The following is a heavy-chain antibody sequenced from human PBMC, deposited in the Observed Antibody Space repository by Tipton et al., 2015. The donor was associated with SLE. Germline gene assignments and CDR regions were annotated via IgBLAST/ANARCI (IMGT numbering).Heavy chain of an antibody. CDR2: MNPISGNT. Sequence: QVQLVQSGAEVKKPGASVKVSCKASGYTFTRHGISWVRQAPGQGPEWMGWMNPISGNTGYAQKFQGRVTMTRNTSISTAYMELSSLRSEDTAVYYCARGSRNIAAAGTILFDYWGQGILVTVSS. V-gene: IGHV1-8*01. CDR1: GYTFTRHG. J-gene: IGHJ4*02. CDR3: ARGSRNIAAAGTILFDY. D-gene: IGHD6-13*01.